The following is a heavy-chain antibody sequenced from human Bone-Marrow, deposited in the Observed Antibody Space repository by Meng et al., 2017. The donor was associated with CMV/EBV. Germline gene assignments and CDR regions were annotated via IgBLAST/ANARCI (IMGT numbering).Heavy chain of an antibody. CDR3: ARRLNSGNYASDY. D-gene: IGHD1-26*01. J-gene: IGHJ4*02. Sequence: TVSGGSISSRSHYWGGVRQPPGKGLEWIGSIYYSGTTYYNPSLKSRVTISVDTSKNQFSLKLNSVTAADTAVYYCARRLNSGNYASDYWGQGTLVTVSS. V-gene: IGHV4-39*01. CDR2: IYYSGTT. CDR1: GGSISSRSHY.